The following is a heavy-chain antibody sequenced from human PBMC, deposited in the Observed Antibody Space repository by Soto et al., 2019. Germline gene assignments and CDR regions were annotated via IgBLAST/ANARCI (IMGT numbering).Heavy chain of an antibody. CDR3: ARDLWYLRYFDY. CDR1: GFAVSSHY. CDR2: IYDDGIT. D-gene: IGHD2-21*01. J-gene: IGHJ4*02. V-gene: IGHV3-66*01. Sequence: EVQLVESGGGLVQPGGSLRLSCAVSGFAVSSHYMTWVRQAPGKGLECVSIIYDDGITYYADSVKGRFTISRDNSKNTLYLQMSNLRVEDTAVYYSARDLWYLRYFDYWGQGTLVTVSS.